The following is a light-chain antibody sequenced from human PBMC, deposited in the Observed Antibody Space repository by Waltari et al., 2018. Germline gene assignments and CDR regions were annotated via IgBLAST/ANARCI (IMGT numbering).Light chain of an antibody. J-gene: IGKJ1*01. CDR2: LGS. CDR3: MQALQTSWT. CDR1: QGLLNRNGYHY. Sequence: DSVMTQSPLSLPVTPGEPASISCRSSQGLLNRNGYHYLDWYVQKPGQSPQLLIYLGSNRASGVPDRFSGSGSGTDFTLKISRVEAEDVGVYYCMQALQTSWTFGQGTKVEIK. V-gene: IGKV2-28*01.